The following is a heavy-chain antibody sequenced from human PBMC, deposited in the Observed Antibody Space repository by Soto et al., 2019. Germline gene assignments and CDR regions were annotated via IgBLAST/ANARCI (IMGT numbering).Heavy chain of an antibody. V-gene: IGHV5-10-1*01. CDR1: GYSFTSYW. CDR2: IDPSDSYT. J-gene: IGHJ4*02. D-gene: IGHD2-15*01. Sequence: GESLKISCKGSGYSFTSYWISWVRQMPGKGLEWMGRIDPSDSYTNYSPSFQGHVTISVDKSTSTAYLQWSSLKASDTAIYYCARRFCSGGSCYRHFEYWGQGTLVTVSS. CDR3: ARRFCSGGSCYRHFEY.